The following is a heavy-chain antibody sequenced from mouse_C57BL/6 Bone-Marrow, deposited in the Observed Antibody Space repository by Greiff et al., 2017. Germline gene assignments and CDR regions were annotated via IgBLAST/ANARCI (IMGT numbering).Heavy chain of an antibody. J-gene: IGHJ2*01. V-gene: IGHV7-1*01. CDR3: ARDAWGWRYFDY. D-gene: IGHD2-3*01. Sequence: EVKLMESGGGLVQSGRSLRLSCATSGFTFSDFYMEWVRQAPGKGLEWIAASRNKANDYTTEYSASVKGRFIVSRDTSQSILYLQMNALRAEDTAIYYCARDAWGWRYFDYWGQGTTLTVSS. CDR2: SRNKANDYTT. CDR1: GFTFSDFY.